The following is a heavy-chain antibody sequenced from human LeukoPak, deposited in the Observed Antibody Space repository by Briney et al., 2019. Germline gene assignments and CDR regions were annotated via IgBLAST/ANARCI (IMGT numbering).Heavy chain of an antibody. D-gene: IGHD3-22*01. J-gene: IGHJ5*02. CDR2: ISAYNGNT. CDR1: GGTFSSYA. CDR3: ARVLRVTMIVVVNWFDP. V-gene: IGHV1-18*01. Sequence: GASVKVSCKASGGTFSSYAISWVRQAPGQGLEWMGWISAYNGNTNYAQKLQGRVTMTTDTSTSTAYMELRSLRSDDTAVYYCARVLRVTMIVVVNWFDPWGQGTLVTVSS.